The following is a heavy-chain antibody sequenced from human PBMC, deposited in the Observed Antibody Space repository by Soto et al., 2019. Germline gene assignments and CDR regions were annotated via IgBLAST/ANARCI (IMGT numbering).Heavy chain of an antibody. D-gene: IGHD5-12*01. CDR1: GYSFSSYT. CDR3: ARESKKWPDF. CDR2: IRAYNGNT. V-gene: IGHV1-18*04. J-gene: IGHJ4*02. Sequence: ASLNVSCKASGYSFSSYTITWVRQAPVQGLEWLGWIRAYNGNTKYVEKLQGRVTMTTDTSTSTAYMELRNLRSDDTAVYYCARESKKWPDFWGPGTLVTVSS.